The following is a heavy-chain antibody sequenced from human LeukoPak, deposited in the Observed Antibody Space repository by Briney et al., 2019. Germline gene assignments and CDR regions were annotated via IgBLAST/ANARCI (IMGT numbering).Heavy chain of an antibody. CDR3: ARHVRGASNAFDI. Sequence: PSETLSLTCTVSGGSISSYYWSWVRQPPGKGLAWIGYIYYSGSTNYNPSLKSRVTISVDTSKNQFSLKLSSVTAADTAVYYCARHVRGASNAFDIWGQGTMVTVSS. CDR2: IYYSGST. V-gene: IGHV4-59*08. J-gene: IGHJ3*02. D-gene: IGHD1-26*01. CDR1: GGSISSYY.